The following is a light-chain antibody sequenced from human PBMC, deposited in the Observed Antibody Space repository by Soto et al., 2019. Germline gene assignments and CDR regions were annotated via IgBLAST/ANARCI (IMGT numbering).Light chain of an antibody. CDR1: RNISSD. CDR2: RAA. J-gene: IGKJ2*01. V-gene: IGKV1-39*01. Sequence: SQMTQSPSSLSASVGDRVTLSCRASRNISSDLNWYQLKPGKAPKLLIDRAATLQNVVPSRFSGSGSATAFTLPITTLQPEDVATYSCQQSYSTLPYTFVQGTKVEIK. CDR3: QQSYSTLPYT.